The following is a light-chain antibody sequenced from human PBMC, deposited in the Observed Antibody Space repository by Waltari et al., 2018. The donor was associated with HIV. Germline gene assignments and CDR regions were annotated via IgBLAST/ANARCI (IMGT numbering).Light chain of an antibody. CDR3: QQQSNWPLT. J-gene: IGKJ4*01. V-gene: IGKV3-11*01. Sequence: EIVLTQSPATLSLSPGERATLSCRASQSVSRYFAWYQQKPGQAPRLLIYDASSGSGTDFTLTISSLEPEDFALYYCQQQSNWPLTFGGGTNVEIK. CDR2: DAS. CDR1: QSVSRY.